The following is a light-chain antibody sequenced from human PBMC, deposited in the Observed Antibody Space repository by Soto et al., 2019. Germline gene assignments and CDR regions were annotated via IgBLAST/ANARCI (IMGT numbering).Light chain of an antibody. J-gene: IGKJ5*01. V-gene: IGKV1-27*01. CDR3: QKYSSVIT. CDR1: QGISSF. Sequence: DIQMTQSPSSLSASVGDRVTITCRASQGISSFLAWYQQKPGKVPRLLISGASTLQSGVPSRFSGSGSGTDFTLTITSLQPEDVATYYCQKYSSVITFGQGTRLEIK. CDR2: GAS.